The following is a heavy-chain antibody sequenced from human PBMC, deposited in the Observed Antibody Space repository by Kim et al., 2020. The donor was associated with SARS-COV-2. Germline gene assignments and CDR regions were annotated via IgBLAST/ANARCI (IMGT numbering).Heavy chain of an antibody. CDR2: A. J-gene: IGHJ1*01. Sequence: ANDAQKFQGRVTITADESTSTAYMELSSLRSEDTAVYYCARVVPAGYFQHWGQGTLVTVSS. D-gene: IGHD2-2*01. CDR3: ARVVPAGYFQH. V-gene: IGHV1-69*01.